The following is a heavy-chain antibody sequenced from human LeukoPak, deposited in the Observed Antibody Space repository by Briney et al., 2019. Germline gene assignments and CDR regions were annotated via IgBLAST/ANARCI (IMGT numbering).Heavy chain of an antibody. CDR1: GFTFSPVW. Sequence: PGGSLRLSCAASGFTFSPVWMHWVRQAPGKGLMWVSHIINDGSYTTYADSVKGRFTISRDNAKNTVYLQMNSLRAEDTAVYYCATVDKYAPSSWGQGTLVTVSS. J-gene: IGHJ5*02. CDR2: IINDGSYT. V-gene: IGHV3-74*01. CDR3: ATVDKYAPSS. D-gene: IGHD2-2*01.